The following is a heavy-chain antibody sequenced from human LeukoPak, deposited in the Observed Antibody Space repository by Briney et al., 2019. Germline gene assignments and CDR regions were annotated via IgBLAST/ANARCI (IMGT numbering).Heavy chain of an antibody. CDR1: GGSISSSSYY. Sequence: PSETLSLTCTVSGGSISSSSYYWSWIRQPPGKGLEWIGYIYYSGSTNYNPSLKSRVTISVDTSKNQFSLKLSSVTAADTAVYYCARDLYRGSGSFNWFDPWGQGTLVTVSS. V-gene: IGHV4-61*01. D-gene: IGHD3-10*01. CDR2: IYYSGST. CDR3: ARDLYRGSGSFNWFDP. J-gene: IGHJ5*02.